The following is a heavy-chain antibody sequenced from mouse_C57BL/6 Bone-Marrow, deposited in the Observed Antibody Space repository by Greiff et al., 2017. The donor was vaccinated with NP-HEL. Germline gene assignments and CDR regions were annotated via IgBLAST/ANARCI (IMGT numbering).Heavy chain of an antibody. J-gene: IGHJ2*01. Sequence: DVKLVESGGGLVQPGGSMKLSCVASGFTFSNYWMNWVRQSPEKGLEWVAQIRLKSDNYATHYAESVKGRFIISRDDSKSSVYLQMNNLRAEDTGIYYCTARGLLLRIYFDYWGQGTTLTVSS. CDR2: IRLKSDNYAT. CDR1: GFTFSNYW. D-gene: IGHD1-1*01. V-gene: IGHV6-3*01. CDR3: TARGLLLRIYFDY.